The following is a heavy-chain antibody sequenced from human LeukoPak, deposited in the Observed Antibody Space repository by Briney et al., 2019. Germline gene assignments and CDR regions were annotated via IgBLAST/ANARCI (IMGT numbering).Heavy chain of an antibody. Sequence: GGSLRLCCAASGFSVSSNYMSWVRQAPGKGLEWVAVIFSGDNTYYSDSVKGRFTISRDNSQNTLYLQMNSLRAEDTAVYYCARDHGRGYCSSTSCYPGVDYWGQGTLVTVSS. D-gene: IGHD2-2*01. J-gene: IGHJ4*02. CDR3: ARDHGRGYCSSTSCYPGVDY. CDR2: IFSGDNT. V-gene: IGHV3-53*01. CDR1: GFSVSSNY.